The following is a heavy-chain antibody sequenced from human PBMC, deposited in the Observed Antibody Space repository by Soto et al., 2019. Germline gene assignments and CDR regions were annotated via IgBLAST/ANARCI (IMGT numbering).Heavy chain of an antibody. V-gene: IGHV3-33*08. CDR3: ARSGVSGTLYYYYGMDV. D-gene: IGHD1-26*01. CDR2: IWYDGSNK. J-gene: IGHJ6*02. CDR1: GVTFSSYG. Sequence: GGSLRLSCAASGVTFSSYGMHWVRQAPGKGLEWVAVIWYDGSNKYYADSVKGRFTISRDNSKNTLYLQMNSLRAEDTAVYYCARSGVSGTLYYYYGMDVWGQGTTVTVSS.